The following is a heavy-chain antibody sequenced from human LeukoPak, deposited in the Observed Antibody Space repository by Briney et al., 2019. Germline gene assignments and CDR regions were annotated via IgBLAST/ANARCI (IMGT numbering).Heavy chain of an antibody. D-gene: IGHD2/OR15-2a*01. CDR3: AGHHPRNTVDF. Sequence: SETLSLTCTVSGGSISSYYWSWIRQPPGKGLEWIGYIYYSGSTNYNPALKSRVTISVDTSKNQFSLKLSSVTAADTAVYYCAGHHPRNTVDFWGQGTLVTVSS. V-gene: IGHV4-59*08. CDR1: GGSISSYY. J-gene: IGHJ4*02. CDR2: IYYSGST.